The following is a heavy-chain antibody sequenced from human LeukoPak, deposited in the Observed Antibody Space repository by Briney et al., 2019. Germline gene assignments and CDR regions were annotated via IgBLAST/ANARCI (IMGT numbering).Heavy chain of an antibody. D-gene: IGHD6-6*01. CDR2: INHSGST. J-gene: IGHJ4*02. CDR3: AKGVSIAPLKPSDY. V-gene: IGHV4-34*01. CDR1: GGSFSGYY. Sequence: SETLSLTCAVYGGSFSGYYWSWIRQPPGKGLEWIGEINHSGSTNYNPSLKSRVTISVDTSKNQFSLKLSSVTAADTAVYYFAKGVSIAPLKPSDYWGQGTLVTVSS.